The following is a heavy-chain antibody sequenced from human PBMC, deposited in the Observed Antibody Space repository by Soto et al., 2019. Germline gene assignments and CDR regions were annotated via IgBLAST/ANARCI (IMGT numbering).Heavy chain of an antibody. D-gene: IGHD1-26*01. J-gene: IGHJ4*02. CDR3: AKVGPRVGLTSG. V-gene: IGHV4-4*07. Sequence: LSLTCSVSGDSNSSYYWTWFRQPAGKGLEWIGHVKTTGRTNYNPSLESRVTMSVDTFRNQIYLKVVSVTAADTAVYFCAKVGPRVGLTSGWGQGTRVTVSS. CDR2: VKTTGRT. CDR1: GDSNSSYY.